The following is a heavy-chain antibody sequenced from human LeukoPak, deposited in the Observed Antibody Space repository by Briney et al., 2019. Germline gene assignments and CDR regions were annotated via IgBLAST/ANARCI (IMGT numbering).Heavy chain of an antibody. CDR2: MNVISGGT. Sequence: GASMKVSCKTSGYTFADYDIHWVRQAPGEGLEWVGRMNVISGGTTYAQRFQGRVTMTRGTSITTAYMELSRLRSDDTALYYCARDISGSYDYWGPGTRVTVSS. CDR3: ARDISGSYDY. V-gene: IGHV1-2*02. J-gene: IGHJ4*02. CDR1: GYTFADYD. D-gene: IGHD1-26*01.